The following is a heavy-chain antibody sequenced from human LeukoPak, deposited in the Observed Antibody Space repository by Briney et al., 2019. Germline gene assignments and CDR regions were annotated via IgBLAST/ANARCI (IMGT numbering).Heavy chain of an antibody. CDR1: GFTFSSYA. V-gene: IGHV3-30*04. D-gene: IGHD1-26*01. CDR2: ISYDGSNK. Sequence: PWGSLRLSCAASGFTFSSYAMHWVRQAPGKGLEWVAVISYDGSNKNYADSVKGRFTISGDNSKNTLYLQMNSLRAEDTSVYYCARSPGILGTNYFDYWGQGTLVTVSS. J-gene: IGHJ4*02. CDR3: ARSPGILGTNYFDY.